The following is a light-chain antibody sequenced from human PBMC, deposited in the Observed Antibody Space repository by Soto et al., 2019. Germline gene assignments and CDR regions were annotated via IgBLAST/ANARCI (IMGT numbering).Light chain of an antibody. CDR3: QSYDSSLSSYX. CDR2: GNS. CDR1: SSNIGAGYD. Sequence: QSVLTQPPSVSGAPGQRVTISCTGSSSNIGAGYDVHWYQQLPGTAPKLLIYGNSNRPSGVPDRFSGSKSGTSASLAITGLQAEDEADYYCQSYDSSLSSYXFGTGNKVTV. V-gene: IGLV1-40*01. J-gene: IGLJ1*01.